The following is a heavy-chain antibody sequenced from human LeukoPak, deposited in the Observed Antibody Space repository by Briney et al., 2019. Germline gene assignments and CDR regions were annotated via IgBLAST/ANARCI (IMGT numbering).Heavy chain of an antibody. CDR1: GYSITSGYD. CDR2: IDHSGTI. Sequence: SETLSLTCTVSGYSITSGYDWGWIRQTPGKGLEWIASIDHSGTIYNNPSLKSRVTISVDTSNNQFSLKLRYVTAADTAVYYCARDGRDAYFDIWSGYYTDYFDYWGQGTLVIVSS. V-gene: IGHV4-38-2*02. J-gene: IGHJ4*02. D-gene: IGHD3-3*01. CDR3: ARDGRDAYFDIWSGYYTDYFDY.